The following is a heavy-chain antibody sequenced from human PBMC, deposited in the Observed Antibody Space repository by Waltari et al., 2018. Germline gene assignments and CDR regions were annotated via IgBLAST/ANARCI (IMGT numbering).Heavy chain of an antibody. Sequence: QVQLVQSGAEVKKPGASVKVSCKASGYTFTGYYMHWVRQAPGQGLEWMGRINPNSGGTNYAQKVQGRVTMTRDTSISTAYMELSRLRSDDTAVYYCARWSYGEVTPPFDYWGQGTLVTVSS. CDR3: ARWSYGEVTPPFDY. CDR2: INPNSGGT. V-gene: IGHV1-2*06. CDR1: GYTFTGYY. D-gene: IGHD3-3*01. J-gene: IGHJ4*02.